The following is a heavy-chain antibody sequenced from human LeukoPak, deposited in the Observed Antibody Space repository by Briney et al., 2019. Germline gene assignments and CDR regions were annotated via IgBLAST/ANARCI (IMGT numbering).Heavy chain of an antibody. CDR2: IDPSDSYT. Sequence: GESLQISCKGSGYTFTSYWVSWVRQMPGKGLEWMGRIDPSDSYTNYSPSFQGHVTISADKSISTAYLQWSSLKASDTAMYYCAIRQYSGYDYSTDYWGQGTLVTVSS. V-gene: IGHV5-10-1*01. CDR1: GYTFTSYW. D-gene: IGHD5-12*01. J-gene: IGHJ4*02. CDR3: AIRQYSGYDYSTDY.